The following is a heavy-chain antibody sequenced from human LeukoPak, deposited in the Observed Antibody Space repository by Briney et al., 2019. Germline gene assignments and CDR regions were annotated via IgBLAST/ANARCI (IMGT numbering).Heavy chain of an antibody. V-gene: IGHV3-23*01. Sequence: GGTLRLSCAASGFTFSSHGMNWVRHTPGKGLEWVSGIGGSGGFITYYADSVKGRFTVSRDNSKNTLYLQMDSLRADDTAIYYCTRDLGWLHYADWGQGTLVTVSS. D-gene: IGHD5-12*01. CDR2: IGGSGGFIT. CDR3: TRDLGWLHYAD. CDR1: GFTFSSHG. J-gene: IGHJ4*02.